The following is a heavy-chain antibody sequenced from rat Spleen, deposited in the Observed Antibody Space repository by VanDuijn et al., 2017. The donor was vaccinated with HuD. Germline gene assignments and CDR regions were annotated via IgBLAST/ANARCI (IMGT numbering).Heavy chain of an antibody. CDR1: GFTFNNYW. Sequence: EVQLVESGGGLVQPGRSLKLSCVASGFTFNNYWMTWIRQAPGKGLEWVATISYDGSSTYYRDSVKGRFTISRDNAKSTLYLQMDSLRSEDTATYYCTSHYDGTYPFTYWGQGTLVTVSS. J-gene: IGHJ3*01. CDR2: ISYDGSST. V-gene: IGHV5-31*01. CDR3: TSHYDGTYPFTY. D-gene: IGHD1-12*02.